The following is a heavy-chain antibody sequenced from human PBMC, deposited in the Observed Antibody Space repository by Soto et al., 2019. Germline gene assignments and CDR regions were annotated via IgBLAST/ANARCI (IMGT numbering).Heavy chain of an antibody. D-gene: IGHD3-3*01. CDR2: ISGSGGST. J-gene: IGHJ4*02. CDR3: AKGDDFWSGSPYYFDY. Sequence: EVQLLESGGGLVQPGGSLRLSCAASGFTFSSYAMSWVRQAPGKGLEWVSAISGSGGSTYYADSVKGRFTISRDNSKNTRYLQMNCLRAEDTAVYYCAKGDDFWSGSPYYFDYWGQGTLVTVSS. CDR1: GFTFSSYA. V-gene: IGHV3-23*01.